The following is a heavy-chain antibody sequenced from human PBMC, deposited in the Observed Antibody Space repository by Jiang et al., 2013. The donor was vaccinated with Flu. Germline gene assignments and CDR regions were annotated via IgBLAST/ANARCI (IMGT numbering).Heavy chain of an antibody. CDR2: ISGSGGST. D-gene: IGHD6-13*01. V-gene: IGHV3-23*01. CDR1: TFSSYA. Sequence: TFSSYAMSWVRSSGRAGVVSAISGSGGSTYYADSVKGRFTISRDNSKNTLYLQMNSLRAEDTAVYYCAKRVWGHDFDYWGQGTLVTVSS. CDR3: AKRVWGHDFDY. J-gene: IGHJ4*02.